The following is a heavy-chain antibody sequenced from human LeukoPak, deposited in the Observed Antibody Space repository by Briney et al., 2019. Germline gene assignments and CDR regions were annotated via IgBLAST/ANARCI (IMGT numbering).Heavy chain of an antibody. CDR1: GSISSSNYY. V-gene: IGHV4-39*01. Sequence: PSETLSLTCTGGSISSSNYYWGWIRQPPGKGQEWIGSIYYSGSTYYNPSLKSRPTISVDTSKNQFSLELSSVTAADTAVYYCARRGIGYCSSTSCPNAFDIWGQGTMVTVSS. CDR3: ARRGIGYCSSTSCPNAFDI. D-gene: IGHD2-2*01. J-gene: IGHJ3*02. CDR2: IYYSGST.